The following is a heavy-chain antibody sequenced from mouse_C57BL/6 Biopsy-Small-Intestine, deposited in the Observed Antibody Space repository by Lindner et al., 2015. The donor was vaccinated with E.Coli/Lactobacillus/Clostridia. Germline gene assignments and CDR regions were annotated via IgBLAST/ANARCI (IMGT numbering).Heavy chain of an antibody. J-gene: IGHJ2*01. D-gene: IGHD1-1*01. CDR2: IYPGDGDT. V-gene: IGHV1-82*01. CDR3: AKGDYYGSRAYFDY. Sequence: VQLQESGPELVKPGASVKISCKASGYAFSSSWMNWVKQRPGKGLEWIGRIYPGDGDTNYNGKFKGKATLTADKSSSTAYMQLSSLTSEDSAVYFCAKGDYYGSRAYFDYWGQGTTLTVSS. CDR1: GYAFSSSW.